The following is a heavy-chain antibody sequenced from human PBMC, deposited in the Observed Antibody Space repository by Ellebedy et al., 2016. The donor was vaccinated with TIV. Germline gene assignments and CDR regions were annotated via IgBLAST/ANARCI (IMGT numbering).Heavy chain of an antibody. D-gene: IGHD3-10*01. CDR3: TTGGTKGEDN. V-gene: IGHV1-8*01. Sequence: AASVKVSCKASGYTFTNFDINWVRQASGQGLEWMGWKNPKSGDTVYSQKFLGRLTMTTNTPMTTAYMDLTDLTSEDTAVYYCTTGGTKGEDNWGQGTLVIVSS. CDR1: GYTFTNFD. CDR2: KNPKSGDT. J-gene: IGHJ4*02.